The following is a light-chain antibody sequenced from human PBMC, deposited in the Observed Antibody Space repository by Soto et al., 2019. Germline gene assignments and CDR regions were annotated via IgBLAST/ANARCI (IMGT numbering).Light chain of an antibody. J-gene: IGLJ2*01. CDR2: DNN. CDR1: SSNIGNNY. V-gene: IGLV1-51*01. Sequence: QSVLTQPPSVSAAPGQTVTISCSGSSSNIGNNYVSWYQQLPGTAPKHLIYDNNKRPSGIPDRFSGSKSGTSGTLNLTGRQTGDEADYYCASWDYSLTGEVFGRGTKLTVL. CDR3: ASWDYSLTGEV.